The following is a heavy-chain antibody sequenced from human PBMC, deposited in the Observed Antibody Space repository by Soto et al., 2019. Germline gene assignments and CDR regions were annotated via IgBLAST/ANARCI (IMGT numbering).Heavy chain of an antibody. V-gene: IGHV4-59*01. CDR2: IYYSGST. CDR1: GGSISSYY. J-gene: IGHJ6*02. Sequence: SETLSLTCTVSGGSISSYYWSWIRQPPGKGLEWIGYIYYSGSTNYNPSLKSRVTISVDTSKNQFSLKLSSVTAADTAVYYCARSGGQQQLFYYYYYGMDVWGQGTTVTVSS. D-gene: IGHD6-13*01. CDR3: ARSGGQQQLFYYYYYGMDV.